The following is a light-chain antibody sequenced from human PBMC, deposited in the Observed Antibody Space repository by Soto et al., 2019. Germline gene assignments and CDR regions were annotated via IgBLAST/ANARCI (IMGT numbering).Light chain of an antibody. CDR2: YDD. Sequence: QSVLTQPPSVSEAPRQRVTISCSGSSSNIGNNAVNWYQQLPGKASKLLIYYDDLLPSGVSDRFSGSKSGTSASLAISGLQSEDEADYYCAARDDSLNGVVFGGGTQLTVL. V-gene: IGLV1-36*01. CDR1: SSNIGNNA. CDR3: AARDDSLNGVV. J-gene: IGLJ2*01.